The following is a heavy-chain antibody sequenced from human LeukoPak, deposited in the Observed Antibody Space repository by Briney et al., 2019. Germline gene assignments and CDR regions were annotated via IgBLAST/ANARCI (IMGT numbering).Heavy chain of an antibody. CDR1: GDRFTSYW. Sequence: SGESLKISGKGSGDRFTSYWIGGVRQMPGKGLEWMGIIYPGDSDTRYSPSFQGQVTISADKSISTAYLQWSSLQASDTAMYYCARHRYCSGASCYPDAFDIWGQGTMVTVSS. D-gene: IGHD2-15*01. CDR3: ARHRYCSGASCYPDAFDI. V-gene: IGHV5-51*01. CDR2: IYPGDSDT. J-gene: IGHJ3*02.